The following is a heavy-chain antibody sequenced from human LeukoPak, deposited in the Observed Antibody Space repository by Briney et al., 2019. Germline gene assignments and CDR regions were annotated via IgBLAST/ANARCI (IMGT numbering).Heavy chain of an antibody. V-gene: IGHV1-18*01. CDR2: ISASNGNT. CDR3: ARYPLSYTGNWHYFFDY. CDR1: GYSFTIYG. J-gene: IGHJ4*02. Sequence: ASVKVSCKASGYSFTIYGITWVRQAPGQGREWVGWISASNGNTNYAQKLQGRVTMTSDTSTSTAYMDLRSLTPDATAFYYCARYPLSYTGNWHYFFDYWGQGTLLTVSS. D-gene: IGHD1-7*01.